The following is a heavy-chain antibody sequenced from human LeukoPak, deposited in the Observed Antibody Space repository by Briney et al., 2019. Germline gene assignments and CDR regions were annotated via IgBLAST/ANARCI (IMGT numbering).Heavy chain of an antibody. CDR2: ISGSGGST. CDR3: AKDRRSGSYFDY. CDR1: GFTVSSNY. V-gene: IGHV3-23*01. Sequence: PGGSLRLSCAASGFTVSSNYMSWVRQAPGKGLEWVSAISGSGGSTYYADSVKGRFTISRDNSKNTLYLQMNSLRAEDTAVYYCAKDRRSGSYFDYWGQGTLVTVSS. J-gene: IGHJ4*02. D-gene: IGHD1-26*01.